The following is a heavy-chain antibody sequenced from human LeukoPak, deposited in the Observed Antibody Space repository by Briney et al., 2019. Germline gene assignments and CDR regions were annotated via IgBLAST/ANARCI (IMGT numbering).Heavy chain of an antibody. J-gene: IGHJ3*02. CDR3: ARDPTLYGSGSPRHHSTFDI. Sequence: ASVMVSCKASGYTFTDYGITWVRQAPGQGLEWMGWISAYNGNTNYAQRLQGRVTMTTDTSTTTAYMELRSLRFDDTAVYYCARDPTLYGSGSPRHHSTFDIWGQGTMVTVAS. V-gene: IGHV1-18*01. CDR1: GYTFTDYG. D-gene: IGHD3-10*01. CDR2: ISAYNGNT.